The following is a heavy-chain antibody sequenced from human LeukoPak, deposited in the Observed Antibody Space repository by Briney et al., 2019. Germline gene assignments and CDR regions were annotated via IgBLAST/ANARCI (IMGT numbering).Heavy chain of an antibody. V-gene: IGHV4-59*01. CDR2: IYYSGST. D-gene: IGHD1-20*01. Sequence: PSETLSLTCTVSVGSLSSYYWSWIRQPPGKGLEWIGYIYYSGSTNYNPSLKSRVTISVDTSKNQFSLKLSSVTAADTAVYYCAREITGSHAFDIWGQGTMVTVSS. CDR1: VGSLSSYY. CDR3: AREITGSHAFDI. J-gene: IGHJ3*02.